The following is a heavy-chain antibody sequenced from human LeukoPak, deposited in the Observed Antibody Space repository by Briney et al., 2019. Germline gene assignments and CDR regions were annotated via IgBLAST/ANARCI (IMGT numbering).Heavy chain of an antibody. CDR1: EFIFSSYG. CDR2: IWDDGSEK. Sequence: GRSLRLSCEASEFIFSSYGMHWVRQAPGKGLEWVAAIWDDGSEKYYGDSVRGRFTISRDNSKNTLYLQMNSLRAEDTAVYYCARGEQWELSPFDYWGQGTLVTVSS. D-gene: IGHD1-26*01. J-gene: IGHJ4*02. V-gene: IGHV3-33*01. CDR3: ARGEQWELSPFDY.